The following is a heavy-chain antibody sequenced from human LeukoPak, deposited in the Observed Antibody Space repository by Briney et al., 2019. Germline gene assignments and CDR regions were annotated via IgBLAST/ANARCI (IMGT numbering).Heavy chain of an antibody. CDR3: VKGTGIAVTSLDS. J-gene: IGHJ4*02. V-gene: IGHV3-64D*06. Sequence: GGSLRLSCSASGFIFSNYAMNWVRQAPGKGLEYVSAISSNGGSTYYADSVKGRFNISRDNSKNTLYLQMSSLRADDTAVYYCVKGTGIAVTSLDSWGQGTLVTVSS. CDR2: ISSNGGST. CDR1: GFIFSNYA. D-gene: IGHD6-19*01.